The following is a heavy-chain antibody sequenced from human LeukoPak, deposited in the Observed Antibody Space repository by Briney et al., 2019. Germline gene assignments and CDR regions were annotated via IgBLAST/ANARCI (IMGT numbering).Heavy chain of an antibody. CDR2: ISGYNGNT. Sequence: EASVKVSCKASGYTFTSYGISWVRQAPGQGLEWMGWISGYNGNTNYAQQNLQGRVTMTTDTSTSTAYMELRSLRSDDTAVYYCARDLKRGYSSGRYSWGTGSSNDYWGQGTLVTVSS. CDR1: GYTFTSYG. CDR3: ARDLKRGYSSGRYSWGTGSSNDY. V-gene: IGHV1-18*01. J-gene: IGHJ4*02. D-gene: IGHD6-19*01.